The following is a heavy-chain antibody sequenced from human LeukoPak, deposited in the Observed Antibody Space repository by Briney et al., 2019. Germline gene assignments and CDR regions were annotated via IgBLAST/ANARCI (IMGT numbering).Heavy chain of an antibody. CDR1: GFTFSSYW. J-gene: IGHJ4*02. CDR3: ARASTAMVYGY. Sequence: GGSLRLSCAASGFTFSSYWMHWVRQAPGKGLVWVSRINSDGSSTGYADSVKGRFTISRDNAKNTLYLQMNSLRAEDTAVYYCARASTAMVYGYWGQGTLVTVSS. D-gene: IGHD5-18*01. V-gene: IGHV3-74*01. CDR2: INSDGSST.